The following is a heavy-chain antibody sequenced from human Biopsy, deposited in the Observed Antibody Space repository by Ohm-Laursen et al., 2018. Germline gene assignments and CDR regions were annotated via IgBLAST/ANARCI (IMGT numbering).Heavy chain of an antibody. CDR3: ARDYQPCLVTIHYYYYGMDV. V-gene: IGHV1-18*04. D-gene: IGHD2-2*01. Sequence: ASVKVSCKASGYTFTTYGISWVRQAPGQGLEWMGWIRTDNGATDYAQNLQGRVTMTTDTSAATAYMELRSLGSDDTAVYYCARDYQPCLVTIHYYYYGMDVWGQGTTVTVSS. CDR1: GYTFTTYG. CDR2: IRTDNGAT. J-gene: IGHJ6*02.